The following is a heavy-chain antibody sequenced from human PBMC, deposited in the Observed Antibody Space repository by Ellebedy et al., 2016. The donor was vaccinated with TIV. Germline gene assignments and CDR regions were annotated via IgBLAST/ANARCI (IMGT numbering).Heavy chain of an antibody. D-gene: IGHD1/OR15-1a*01. CDR2: ISSSGSPI. J-gene: IGHJ5*02. CDR3: ARDTRFIDQQHNWFDP. CDR1: GFIFSDYY. V-gene: IGHV3-11*01. Sequence: GGSLRLSCAASGFIFSDYYMIWIRQAPGKGLECVSCISSSGSPIYYADSVRCRLTISRDNAKNSLYLQMNSLRAEDTAVYYCARDTRFIDQQHNWFDPWGQGTLVTVSS.